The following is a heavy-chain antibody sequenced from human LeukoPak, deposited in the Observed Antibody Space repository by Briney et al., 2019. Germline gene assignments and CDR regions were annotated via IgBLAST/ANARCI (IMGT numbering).Heavy chain of an antibody. CDR3: AKTYYYDSSGYSPHFDY. V-gene: IGHV3-53*01. J-gene: IGHJ4*02. D-gene: IGHD3-22*01. CDR1: GFTVSSNH. CDR2: IYSGGST. Sequence: VGALRLSCAASGFTVSSNHMSWVRQAPGKGLEWVSVIYSGGSTYYADSVKGRFTISRDNSKNTLYLQMNSLRAEDTAVYYCAKTYYYDSSGYSPHFDYWGQGTLATVSS.